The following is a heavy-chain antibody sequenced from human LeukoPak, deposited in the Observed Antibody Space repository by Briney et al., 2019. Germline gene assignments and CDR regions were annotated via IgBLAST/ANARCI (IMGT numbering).Heavy chain of an antibody. J-gene: IGHJ4*02. CDR2: IHPGDSAT. D-gene: IGHD2-15*01. V-gene: IGHV5-51*01. CDR1: GYTFTSYW. Sequence: GESLKISCKGSGYTFTSYWIGWVRQMPGKGLEWMGIIHPGDSATRYSPSFQGQVTISADKSISTAYLQWSSLKASDTAMYYCARQLVAALNFDYWGQGTLVTVSS. CDR3: ARQLVAALNFDY.